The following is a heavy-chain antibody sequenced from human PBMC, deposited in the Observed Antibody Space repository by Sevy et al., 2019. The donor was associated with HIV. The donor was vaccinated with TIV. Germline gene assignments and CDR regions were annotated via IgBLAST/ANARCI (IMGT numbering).Heavy chain of an antibody. CDR3: AREGHYYYSSGYYFEFDY. CDR1: GYTFTSYG. V-gene: IGHV1-18*01. Sequence: ASVKVSCKASGYTFTSYGISWVRQAPGQGLEWMGWISAYNGNTNYAQKLQGRVTMTTDTSTSTAYMELRSLRSDDTAVYYCAREGHYYYSSGYYFEFDYWGQGTLVTVSS. CDR2: ISAYNGNT. J-gene: IGHJ4*02. D-gene: IGHD3-22*01.